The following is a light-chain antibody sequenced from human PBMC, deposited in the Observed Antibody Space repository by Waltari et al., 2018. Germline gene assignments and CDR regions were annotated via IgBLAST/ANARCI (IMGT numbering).Light chain of an antibody. CDR2: GAS. CDR1: QSVRSSY. V-gene: IGKV3-20*01. Sequence: EIVLTQSPGTLSLSPGERATLSCRASQSVRSSYLAWYQQKPGQAPRLLTYGASSRATGSPDRFSGSGYGTDFTLTISRLEPEDFAVYYCQQDGSSPMYTFGQGTKLEIK. J-gene: IGKJ2*01. CDR3: QQDGSSPMYT.